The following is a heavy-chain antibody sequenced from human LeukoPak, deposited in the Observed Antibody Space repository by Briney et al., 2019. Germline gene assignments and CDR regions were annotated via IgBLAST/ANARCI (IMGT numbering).Heavy chain of an antibody. CDR2: ISSSSNYI. V-gene: IGHV3-21*01. J-gene: IGHJ3*02. D-gene: IGHD3-16*01. CDR1: GFTFSNYY. CDR3: ARGLGGRNDAFDI. Sequence: KSGGSLRLSCAASGFTFSNYYMKWVRQAPGKGLERVSSISSSSNYIYYADSVKGRFTISRDNAKNSLYLQMNSLRAEDTAVYYCARGLGGRNDAFDIWGQGTMVTVSS.